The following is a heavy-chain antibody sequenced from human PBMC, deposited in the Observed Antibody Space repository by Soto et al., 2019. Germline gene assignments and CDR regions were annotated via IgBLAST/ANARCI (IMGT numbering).Heavy chain of an antibody. J-gene: IGHJ4*02. CDR1: GGSLSSGGYA. CDR2: IYQSGST. CDR3: ARSYSGGDAYFDY. V-gene: IGHV4-30-2*01. D-gene: IGHD2-21*02. Sequence: SLSPARAFSGGSLSSGGYARGWVRQPPGKGLEWVGYIYQSGSTYYNPSLKSRVTIAADRSKNQFSLNLASVTAADTAVYYCARSYSGGDAYFDYWGQGTVVTVSS.